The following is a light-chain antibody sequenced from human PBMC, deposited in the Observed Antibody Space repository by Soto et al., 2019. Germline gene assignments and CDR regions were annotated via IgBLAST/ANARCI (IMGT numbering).Light chain of an antibody. CDR1: QSVSGN. J-gene: IGKJ3*01. V-gene: IGKV3-15*01. Sequence: EIVMTQSPATLSVAPGERATLSCRASQSVSGNLAWYQQKPGQAPRLLIYAASTRATGIPARFSGSGSGTEFTLTISSLQSEDFAVYYCQQYNNWPPITFGPGTKVDIK. CDR2: AAS. CDR3: QQYNNWPPIT.